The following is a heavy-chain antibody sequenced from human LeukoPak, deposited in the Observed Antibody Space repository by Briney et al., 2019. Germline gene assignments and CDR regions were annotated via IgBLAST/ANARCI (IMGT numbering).Heavy chain of an antibody. J-gene: IGHJ5*02. D-gene: IGHD1-1*01. Sequence: GASVKVSCKASGYSFTTFGITWVRQAPGQGLEGLGWISPYSGNTDYEQKLQGRVTMTTDTSTTTAYLELRSLRYDDTAIYYCAKDVNNWNPQSGWFGRWGQGTLVTVSS. V-gene: IGHV1-18*01. CDR3: AKDVNNWNPQSGWFGR. CDR1: GYSFTTFG. CDR2: ISPYSGNT.